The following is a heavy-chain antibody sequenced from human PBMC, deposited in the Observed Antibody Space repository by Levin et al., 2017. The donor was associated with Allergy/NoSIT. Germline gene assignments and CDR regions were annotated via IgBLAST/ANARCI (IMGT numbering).Heavy chain of an antibody. D-gene: IGHD2-2*03. V-gene: IGHV4-31*03. CDR2: IYYSGST. J-gene: IGHJ4*02. Sequence: SQTLSLTCTVSGGSISGGGYHWTWIRQHPEKGLEWIGYIYYSGSTFYNPSLKSRLMISVDTSKNQFSLNVSSVTAADTAVYYCAREDGSTFDFWGQGALVTVSS. CDR1: GGSISGGGYH. CDR3: AREDGSTFDF.